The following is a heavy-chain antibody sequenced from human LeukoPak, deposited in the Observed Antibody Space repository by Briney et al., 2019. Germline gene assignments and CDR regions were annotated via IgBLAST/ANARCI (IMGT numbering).Heavy chain of an antibody. Sequence: SVKVSCKASGGTFSSYAISWVRQAPGQGLEWMGGIIPIFGTANYAQKFQGRVTIATDESTSTAYMELSSLRSEDTAVYYCARAYSGYDTAYYYYYYMDVWGKGTTVTVSS. D-gene: IGHD5-12*01. J-gene: IGHJ6*03. CDR2: IIPIFGTA. CDR3: ARAYSGYDTAYYYYYYMDV. V-gene: IGHV1-69*05. CDR1: GGTFSSYA.